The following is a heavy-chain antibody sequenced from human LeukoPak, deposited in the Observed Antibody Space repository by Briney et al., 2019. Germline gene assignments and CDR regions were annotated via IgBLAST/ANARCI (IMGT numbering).Heavy chain of an antibody. CDR2: ISGSGGST. Sequence: GGSLRLSCAASGFTFSSYAMSWVRQAPGKGLEWVSAISGSGGSTYYADSAKGRFTISRDNSKNTLYLQMNSLRAEDTAVYYCAKIKIAVAGTWPPRWFDPWGQGTLVTVSS. V-gene: IGHV3-23*01. CDR3: AKIKIAVAGTWPPRWFDP. D-gene: IGHD6-19*01. CDR1: GFTFSSYA. J-gene: IGHJ5*02.